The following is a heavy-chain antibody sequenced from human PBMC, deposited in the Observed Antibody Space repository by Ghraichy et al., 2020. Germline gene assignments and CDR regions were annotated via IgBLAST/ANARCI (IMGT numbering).Heavy chain of an antibody. D-gene: IGHD5-18*01. V-gene: IGHV1-8*01. CDR1: GYTFTSYD. J-gene: IGHJ4*02. CDR2: MNPNSGNT. Sequence: ASVKVSCKASGYTFTSYDINWVRQATGQGLEWMGWMNPNSGNTGYAQKFQGRVTMTRNTSISTAYMELSSLRSEDTAVYYCARSKGYSYGPLDWGQGTLVTVSS. CDR3: ARSKGYSYGPLD.